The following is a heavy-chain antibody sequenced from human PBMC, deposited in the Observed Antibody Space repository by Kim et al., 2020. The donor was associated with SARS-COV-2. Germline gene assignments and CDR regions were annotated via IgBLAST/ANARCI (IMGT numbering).Heavy chain of an antibody. CDR1: GYTFTSYY. D-gene: IGHD6-13*01. J-gene: IGHJ6*02. Sequence: ASVKVSCKASGYTFTSYYMHWVRQAPGQGLEWMGIINPSGGSTSYAQKLQGRVTMTRDTSTSTVYMELSSLRSEDTAVYYCARDHPWYSSSWISYGMDVWGQGTTVTVSS. CDR3: ARDHPWYSSSWISYGMDV. V-gene: IGHV1-46*01. CDR2: INPSGGST.